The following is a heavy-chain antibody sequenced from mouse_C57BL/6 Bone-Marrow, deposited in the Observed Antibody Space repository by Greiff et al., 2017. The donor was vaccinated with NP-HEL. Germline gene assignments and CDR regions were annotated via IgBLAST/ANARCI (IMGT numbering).Heavy chain of an antibody. Sequence: QVQLQQPGAELVKPGASVKLSCKASGYTFTSYWMQWVKQRPGQGLEWIGEIDPSDSYTNYNQKFKGKATLTVDTSSSTAYMQLSSLTSEDSAVYYGAIIYYYGPYYFDYWGQGTTLTVSS. CDR3: AIIYYYGPYYFDY. CDR1: GYTFTSYW. V-gene: IGHV1-50*01. J-gene: IGHJ2*01. CDR2: IDPSDSYT. D-gene: IGHD1-1*01.